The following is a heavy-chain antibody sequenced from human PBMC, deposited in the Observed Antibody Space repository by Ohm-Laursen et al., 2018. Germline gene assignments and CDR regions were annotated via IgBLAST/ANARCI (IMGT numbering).Heavy chain of an antibody. V-gene: IGHV3-74*01. D-gene: IGHD2-2*01. Sequence: SLRLSCAASGFTFSGYWMYWVRQAPGKGLVWVSRIYNDGSITDYADSVKGRFTISRDNAKNTLYLQMSSLRAEDTAVYYCAKDTGRGCSSTSCYEEVYYGMDVWGQGTTVTVSS. CDR3: AKDTGRGCSSTSCYEEVYYGMDV. CDR1: GFTFSGYW. J-gene: IGHJ6*02. CDR2: IYNDGSIT.